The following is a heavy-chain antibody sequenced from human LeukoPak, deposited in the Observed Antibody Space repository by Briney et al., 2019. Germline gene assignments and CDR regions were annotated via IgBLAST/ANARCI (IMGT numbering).Heavy chain of an antibody. J-gene: IGHJ3*02. CDR2: IYTSGST. Sequence: SQTLSLTCTVSGGSISSGSYYWSWIRQPAGKGLEWIGRIYTSGSTNYNPSLKSRVTISVDTSKNQFSLKLSSVTAADTAVYYCARQWLGDAFDIWGQGTMVTVSS. CDR1: GGSISSGSYY. V-gene: IGHV4-61*02. CDR3: ARQWLGDAFDI. D-gene: IGHD3-22*01.